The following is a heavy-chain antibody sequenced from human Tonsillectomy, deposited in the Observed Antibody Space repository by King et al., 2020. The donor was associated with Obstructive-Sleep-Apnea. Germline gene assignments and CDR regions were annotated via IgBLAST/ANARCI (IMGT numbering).Heavy chain of an antibody. CDR1: GFTFSSYS. V-gene: IGHV3-21*01. Sequence: VQLVESGGGLVKPGGSLRLSCAASGFTFSSYSMNWVRQAPGKGLEWVSSISSSSSYIYYADSVKGRFTISRDNAKNSLYLQMNSLRAEDTAVYYCARVRGRRAGTFNWFDPWGQGTLVTVSS. CDR2: ISSSSSYI. CDR3: ARVRGRRAGTFNWFDP. D-gene: IGHD6-13*01. J-gene: IGHJ5*02.